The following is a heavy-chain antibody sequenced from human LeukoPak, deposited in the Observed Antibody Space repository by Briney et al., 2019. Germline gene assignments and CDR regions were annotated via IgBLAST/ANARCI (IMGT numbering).Heavy chain of an antibody. CDR2: VANYGSV. CDR1: GGSFTNYF. D-gene: IGHD3-22*01. CDR3: ARRRVTVIVVSTFDS. J-gene: IGHJ4*02. V-gene: IGHV4-34*01. Sequence: SETLSLTCAVYGGSFTNYFWSWVRQSPGKGLEWIGEVANYGSVNYNPSLQSRVTISLDTSKNHFSLKVSSMTAADTAVYYCARRRVTVIVVSTFDSWGQGTLVTVSS.